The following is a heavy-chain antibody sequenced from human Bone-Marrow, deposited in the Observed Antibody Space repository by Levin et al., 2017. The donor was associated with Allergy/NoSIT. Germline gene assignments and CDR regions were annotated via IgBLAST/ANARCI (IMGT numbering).Heavy chain of an antibody. CDR2: ISSSSSYT. CDR1: GFTFSDYY. J-gene: IGHJ4*02. V-gene: IGHV3-11*06. D-gene: IGHD4-17*01. Sequence: PGESLKISCAASGFTFSDYYMSWIRQAPGKGLEWVSYISSSSSYTNYADSVKGRFTISRDNAKNSLYLQMNSLRAEDTAVYYCAYGDYGWDFDYWGQGTLVTVSS. CDR3: AYGDYGWDFDY.